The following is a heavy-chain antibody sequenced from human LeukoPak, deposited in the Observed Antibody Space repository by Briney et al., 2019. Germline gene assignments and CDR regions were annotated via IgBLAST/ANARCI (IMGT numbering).Heavy chain of an antibody. D-gene: IGHD5-24*01. V-gene: IGHV3-66*01. Sequence: GGSLRLSCAASGFTVSSNYMSWVRQAPGKGLEWVSVIYSGGSTYYADSVKGRVTISTDNSKNTLYLQMNSLRAEDTAVYYCARGRRRDGYNYDYWGQGTLVTVSS. J-gene: IGHJ4*02. CDR1: GFTVSSNY. CDR2: IYSGGST. CDR3: ARGRRRDGYNYDY.